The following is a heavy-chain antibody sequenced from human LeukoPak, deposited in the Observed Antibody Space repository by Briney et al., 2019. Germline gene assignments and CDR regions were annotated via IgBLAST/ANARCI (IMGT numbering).Heavy chain of an antibody. D-gene: IGHD2-15*01. J-gene: IGHJ4*02. CDR2: IFPGDSDT. CDR3: ARHSYCSGGSRYSDF. Sequence: GESLKISCKGSGYIFTSYWIGWVRQMPGKGLEWMGIIFPGDSDTRYSPSFQGQVTISADKSVSTAYLQWSSLKASDTAMYYCARHSYCSGGSRYSDFWGQGTLVTVSS. V-gene: IGHV5-51*01. CDR1: GYIFTSYW.